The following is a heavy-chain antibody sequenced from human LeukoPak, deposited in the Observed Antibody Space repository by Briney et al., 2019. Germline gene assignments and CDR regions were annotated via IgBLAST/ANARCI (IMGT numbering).Heavy chain of an antibody. CDR1: GFTFTNYA. Sequence: GGSLRLSCAASGFTFTNYAMNWVRQAPGKGLEWVSTVSYDGTDTSYADSVKGRFAIFRDNSKNTLYLQMNSLRTEDTAVYYCVRVSGFCTNGVCPSFDPWGQGTLVTVSS. CDR3: VRVSGFCTNGVCPSFDP. CDR2: VSYDGTDT. D-gene: IGHD2-8*01. J-gene: IGHJ5*02. V-gene: IGHV3-30*09.